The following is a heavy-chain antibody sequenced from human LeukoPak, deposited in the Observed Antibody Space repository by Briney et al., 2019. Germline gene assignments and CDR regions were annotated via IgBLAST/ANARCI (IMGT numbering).Heavy chain of an antibody. V-gene: IGHV1-2*02. CDR3: AKAAAGTYYYMDV. D-gene: IGHD6-13*01. CDR2: INPNSGGT. CDR1: GYTFTGYY. J-gene: IGHJ6*03. Sequence: ASVEVSCKASGYTFTGYYMHWVRQAPRQGLEWMGWINPNSGGTNYAQKFQGRVTMTRDTSISTAYMELSRLRSDDTAVYYCAKAAAGTYYYMDVWGKGTTVTVSS.